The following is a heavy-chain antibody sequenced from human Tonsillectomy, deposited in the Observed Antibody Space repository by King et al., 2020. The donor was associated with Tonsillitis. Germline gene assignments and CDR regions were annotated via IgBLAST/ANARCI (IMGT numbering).Heavy chain of an antibody. J-gene: IGHJ4*02. D-gene: IGHD2-8*01. CDR1: GFTFSNAW. CDR2: IKSKTDSGTA. Sequence: VQLVESGGGLVKPGGSLRLSCVVSGFTFSNAWMSWVRQAPGKGLEWVGRIKSKTDSGTADYAAPLKGRFTISRDDSKNTLYLQMNSLKTEDTAVYYCTTDVAAANGLDYWGQGTLVTVSS. CDR3: TTDVAAANGLDY. V-gene: IGHV3-15*01.